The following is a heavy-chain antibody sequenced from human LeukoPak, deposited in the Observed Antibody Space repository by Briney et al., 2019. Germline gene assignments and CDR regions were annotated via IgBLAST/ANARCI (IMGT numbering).Heavy chain of an antibody. J-gene: IGHJ3*02. Sequence: GASVKVSCKASGYTFTNYYIHWVRQAPGQGLEWMGIINPSGGRTSYARKFQGRVTMTRDTSTSTVYMDLSSLRSEDTALYYCARDSPVSTRPFDIWGQGTMVTVSS. CDR2: INPSGGRT. V-gene: IGHV1-46*01. CDR1: GYTFTNYY. CDR3: ARDSPVSTRPFDI. D-gene: IGHD2-2*01.